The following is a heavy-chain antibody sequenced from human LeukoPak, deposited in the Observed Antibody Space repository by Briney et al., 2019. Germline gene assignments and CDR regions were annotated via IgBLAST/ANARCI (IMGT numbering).Heavy chain of an antibody. D-gene: IGHD4-17*01. CDR1: GFTFSKFE. CDR3: ARVRADYGNTYYMDV. V-gene: IGHV3-48*03. CDR2: IGSGGRTY. Sequence: GGSLRLSCVASGFTFSKFEMNWVRQAPGKGLECVSYIGSGGRTYYYADSVEGRFTMSRDNARNSLYLQMNSLRDDDTAVYYCARVRADYGNTYYMDVWGKGTTVIVSS. J-gene: IGHJ6*03.